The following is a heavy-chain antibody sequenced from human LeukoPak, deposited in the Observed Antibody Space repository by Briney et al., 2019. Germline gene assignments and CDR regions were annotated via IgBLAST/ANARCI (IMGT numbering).Heavy chain of an antibody. CDR2: ISYDGSNK. Sequence: GRSLRLSCAASGFTFSSYAMHWVRQAPGKGLEWVAVISYDGSNKYYADSMKGRFTISRDNSKNTLYLQMNSLRVEDTAVYYCAGGGAARPDFWGQGTLVTVSS. V-gene: IGHV3-30*04. CDR1: GFTFSSYA. CDR3: AGGGAARPDF. J-gene: IGHJ4*02. D-gene: IGHD6-6*01.